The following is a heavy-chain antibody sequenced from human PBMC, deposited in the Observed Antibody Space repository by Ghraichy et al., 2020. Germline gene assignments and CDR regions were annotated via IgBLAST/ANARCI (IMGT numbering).Heavy chain of an antibody. Sequence: SQTLSLTCTVSGGSISSSSYYWGWIRQPPGKGLEWIGSIYYSGSTYYNPSLKSRVTISVDTSKNQFSLKLSSVTAADTAVYYCARHRGYSRNFDYWGQGTLVTVSS. CDR2: IYYSGST. J-gene: IGHJ4*02. D-gene: IGHD5-18*01. V-gene: IGHV4-39*01. CDR1: GGSISSSSYY. CDR3: ARHRGYSRNFDY.